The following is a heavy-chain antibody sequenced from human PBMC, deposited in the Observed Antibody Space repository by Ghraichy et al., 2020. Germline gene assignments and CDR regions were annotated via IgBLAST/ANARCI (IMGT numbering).Heavy chain of an antibody. J-gene: IGHJ4*02. D-gene: IGHD2-15*01. CDR2: IYYSGST. Sequence: LRLSCIVSGGSISSHYWNWIRQPPGKGLEWIGYIYYSGSTSYNPSLKSRVTISVDTSKNQFSLKLSSVTAADTAVYYCARRYCSGGSCYSDYWGQGTLVTVSS. V-gene: IGHV4-59*08. CDR3: ARRYCSGGSCYSDY. CDR1: GGSISSHY.